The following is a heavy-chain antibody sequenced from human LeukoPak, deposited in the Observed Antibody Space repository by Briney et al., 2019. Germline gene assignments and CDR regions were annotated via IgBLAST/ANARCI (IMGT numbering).Heavy chain of an antibody. CDR1: GFIFNNEW. D-gene: IGHD3-10*01. J-gene: IGHJ6*02. CDR2: ISYDGSNK. CDR3: ASQGGLLWFGELSGGMDV. V-gene: IGHV3-30-3*01. Sequence: PGGSLRLSCAASGFIFNNEWMDWVRQAPGKGLEWVAFISYDGSNKYYADSVKGRFTISRDSSKNTLYLQMNSLRAEDTAVYYCASQGGLLWFGELSGGMDVWGQGTTVTVSS.